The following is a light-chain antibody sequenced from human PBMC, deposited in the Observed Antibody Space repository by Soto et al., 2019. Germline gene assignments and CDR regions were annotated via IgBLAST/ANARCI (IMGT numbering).Light chain of an antibody. CDR3: MQALQTPPWT. CDR2: FGS. Sequence: DIVMTQSPLSLPVTPGEPASISCRSSQSLLHSNGYNYLDWYLQKPGQSPQLLIYFGSNRASGGPGRVSGSGSGTDFTMKISRVEGEDVGVYYCMQALQTPPWTFGQGTKVEI. J-gene: IGKJ1*01. V-gene: IGKV2-28*01. CDR1: QSLLHSNGYNY.